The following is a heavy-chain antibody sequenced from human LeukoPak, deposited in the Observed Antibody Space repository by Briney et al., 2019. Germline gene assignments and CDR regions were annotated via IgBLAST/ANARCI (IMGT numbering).Heavy chain of an antibody. CDR3: ARDRLHYYDSSGYLDY. V-gene: IGHV3-7*01. CDR2: IKQDGSEK. J-gene: IGHJ4*02. CDR1: GFTFSNYW. D-gene: IGHD3-22*01. Sequence: PGGSLRLSCAASGFTFSNYWMSWVRQAPGKGLEWVANIKQDGSEKYYVDSVKARFTISRDNAKNSLYLQMNSLRAEDTAVYYCARDRLHYYDSSGYLDYWGQGTLVTVSS.